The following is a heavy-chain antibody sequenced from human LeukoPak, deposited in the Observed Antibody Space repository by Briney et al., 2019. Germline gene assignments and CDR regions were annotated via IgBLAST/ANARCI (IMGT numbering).Heavy chain of an antibody. Sequence: SETLSLTCTVSGGSIGSYYWSWIRQPAGKGLEWIGRIYTSGSTNYNPSLKSRVTMSVDTSKNQFSLKLSSVTAADTAVYYCARQTVYYDFWSGYYGDAFDIWGQGTMVTVSS. CDR1: GGSIGSYY. CDR2: IYTSGST. V-gene: IGHV4-4*07. D-gene: IGHD3-3*01. CDR3: ARQTVYYDFWSGYYGDAFDI. J-gene: IGHJ3*02.